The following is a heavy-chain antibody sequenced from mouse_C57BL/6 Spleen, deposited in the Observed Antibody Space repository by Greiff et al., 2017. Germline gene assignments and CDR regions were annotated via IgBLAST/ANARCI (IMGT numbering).Heavy chain of an antibody. V-gene: IGHV1-22*01. CDR2: INPNNGGT. Sequence: VQLQQSGPELVKPGASVKMSCKASGYTFTDYNMHWVKQSHGKSLEWIGYINPNNGGTSYNQKFKGKATLTVNKSSSTAYMELRSLTSEDSAVXYCATIYYETPFAYWGQGTLVTVSA. CDR3: ATIYYETPFAY. J-gene: IGHJ3*01. D-gene: IGHD2-4*01. CDR1: GYTFTDYN.